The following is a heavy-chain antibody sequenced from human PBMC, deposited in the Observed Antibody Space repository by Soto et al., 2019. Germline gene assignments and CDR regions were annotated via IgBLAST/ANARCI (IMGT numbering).Heavy chain of an antibody. V-gene: IGHV1-2*04. J-gene: IGHJ6*03. CDR1: GDRFTDYY. CDR2: INPNSCVT. D-gene: IGHD5-12*01. Sequence: QVQLVQSGAEVKEPGASVTVSCRASGDRFTDYYMHWVRQAPGQGLEWMGWINPNSCVTKYAQKFQGWVTMTRDTSIRTVYMQLSRLGFDDTAIYYCARESGGATATLDYYYFYMDVWGTGTTVTVSS. CDR3: ARESGGATATLDYYYFYMDV.